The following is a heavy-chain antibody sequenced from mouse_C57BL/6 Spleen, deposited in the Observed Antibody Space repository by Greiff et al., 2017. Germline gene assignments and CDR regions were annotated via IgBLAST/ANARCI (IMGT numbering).Heavy chain of an antibody. CDR2: ISSGSSTI. V-gene: IGHV5-17*01. Sequence: EVKLVESGGGLVKPGGSLKLSCAASEFTFRDYGMHWVRQAPEKGLELVAYISSGSSTIYYADTVKGRFTISRDNAKNTLFLQMTSLRSEDTAMYYCAREGGYYYEGDWGKGTTLTVSS. D-gene: IGHD1-1*01. CDR1: EFTFRDYG. CDR3: AREGGYYYEGD. J-gene: IGHJ2*01.